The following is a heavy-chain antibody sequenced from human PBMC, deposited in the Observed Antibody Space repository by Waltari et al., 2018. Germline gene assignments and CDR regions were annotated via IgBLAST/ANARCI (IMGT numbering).Heavy chain of an antibody. CDR3: ARGSRAFDY. J-gene: IGHJ4*02. CDR1: GFTFSRYW. CDR2: IKQDGSEK. V-gene: IGHV3-7*01. Sequence: EVQLVESGGGLVQPGGSLRLSCAASGFTFSRYWMTWVRQAQGKGLEGVANIKQDGSEKYYVDSVKGRFIISRDNAKNSLYLKMNSLRAEDTAVYYCARGSRAFDYWGQGTLVTVSS.